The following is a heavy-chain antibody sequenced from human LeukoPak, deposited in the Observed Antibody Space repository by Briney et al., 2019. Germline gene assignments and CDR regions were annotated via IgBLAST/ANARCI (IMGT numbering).Heavy chain of an antibody. V-gene: IGHV3-23*01. CDR2: ISSSGSNT. CDR3: ARVNNDFWSGYYYTPPYYYYYGMDV. Sequence: PGGSLRLSCAASEFTYGMNWVRQAPGKGLECVSAISSSGSNTYYADSVKGRFTISRDNSKNTLYLQMNSLRAEDTAVYYCARVNNDFWSGYYYTPPYYYYYGMDVWGQGTTVTVSS. CDR1: EFTYG. D-gene: IGHD3-3*01. J-gene: IGHJ6*02.